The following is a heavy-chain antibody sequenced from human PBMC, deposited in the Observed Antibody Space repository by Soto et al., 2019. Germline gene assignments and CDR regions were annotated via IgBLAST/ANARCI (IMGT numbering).Heavy chain of an antibody. CDR1: GFTFSSYG. V-gene: IGHV3-30*18. CDR3: AKDDSGIVVVPAGKYYYYYYGMDV. Sequence: QVQLVESGGGVVQPGRSLRLSCAASGFTFSSYGMHWVRQAPGKGLEWVAVISYDGSNKNYADSVKGRFTISRDNSKNTLYLQMNSLRAEDTAVYYCAKDDSGIVVVPAGKYYYYYYGMDVWGQGTTVTVSS. J-gene: IGHJ6*02. CDR2: ISYDGSNK. D-gene: IGHD2-2*01.